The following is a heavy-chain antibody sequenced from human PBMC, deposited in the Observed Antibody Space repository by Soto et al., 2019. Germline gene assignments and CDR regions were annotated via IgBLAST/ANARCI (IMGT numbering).Heavy chain of an antibody. CDR1: GFTFNTYA. Sequence: QVQLEESGGGVVQPETSLRLSCADSGFTFNTYAMHWVRQAPGKGLEWVASISYDGTYKYYADPVKGRFTISRDNSKNTLYLEMNRLRVDDTAVYYCARVSSPMIVVFITVPFDTWGQGTLVTVSS. CDR3: ARVSSPMIVVFITVPFDT. D-gene: IGHD3-22*01. J-gene: IGHJ5*01. CDR2: ISYDGTYK. V-gene: IGHV3-30-3*01.